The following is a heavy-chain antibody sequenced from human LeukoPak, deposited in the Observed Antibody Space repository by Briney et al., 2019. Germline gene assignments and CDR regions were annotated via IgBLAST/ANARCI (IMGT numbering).Heavy chain of an antibody. Sequence: PGGSLRLSCAASGFTFSGSAMHWVRQASGKGLEWVSRIRSKANSYATAYAASVKGRFTISRDDSKNTAYLQMNSLKTEDTAVYYRTTKYYYDSSGYLPFDYWGQGTLVTVSS. D-gene: IGHD3-22*01. CDR3: TTKYYYDSSGYLPFDY. V-gene: IGHV3-73*01. CDR2: IRSKANSYAT. CDR1: GFTFSGSA. J-gene: IGHJ4*02.